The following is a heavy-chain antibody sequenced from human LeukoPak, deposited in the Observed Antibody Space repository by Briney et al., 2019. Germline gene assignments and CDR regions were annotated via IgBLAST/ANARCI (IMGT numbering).Heavy chain of an antibody. CDR2: INPNTGDT. D-gene: IGHD5-12*01. Sequence: ASVKVSCKASGYTFTDYYIHGVRQAPGQGLEWVGWINPNTGDTTYAQKFQGRVTMTRDTSINTAYMELSGLTSDDTAIYFCARGRTIVATILVRDYWGQGALVTVSS. J-gene: IGHJ4*02. CDR1: GYTFTDYY. V-gene: IGHV1-2*02. CDR3: ARGRTIVATILVRDY.